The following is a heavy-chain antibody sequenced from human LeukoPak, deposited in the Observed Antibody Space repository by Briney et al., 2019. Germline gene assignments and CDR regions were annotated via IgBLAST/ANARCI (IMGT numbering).Heavy chain of an antibody. D-gene: IGHD3-3*01. V-gene: IGHV1-69*04. Sequence: SVKVSCKASGGTFSSYAISWVRQAPGQGLEWMGRIIPILGIANYAQKFQGRVTITADKSTSTAYMELSSLRSEDTAVYYCARGNGIITIFGVGSYGMDVWGQGTTVTVSS. CDR1: GGTFSSYA. J-gene: IGHJ6*02. CDR2: IIPILGIA. CDR3: ARGNGIITIFGVGSYGMDV.